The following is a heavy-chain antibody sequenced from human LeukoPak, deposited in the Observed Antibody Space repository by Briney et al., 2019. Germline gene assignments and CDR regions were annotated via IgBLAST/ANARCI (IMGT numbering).Heavy chain of an antibody. J-gene: IGHJ4*02. V-gene: IGHV4-30-2*01. CDR1: GGSISSGGYS. D-gene: IGHD3-10*01. Sequence: RASQTLSLTCAVSGGSISSGGYSWSWIRQPPGKGLEWIGYIYHSGSTYYNPSLKSRVTISVDRSKNQFSLKLSSVTAADTAVYYCARGGTMVRGVIGYFDYWGQGTLVTVSS. CDR2: IYHSGST. CDR3: ARGGTMVRGVIGYFDY.